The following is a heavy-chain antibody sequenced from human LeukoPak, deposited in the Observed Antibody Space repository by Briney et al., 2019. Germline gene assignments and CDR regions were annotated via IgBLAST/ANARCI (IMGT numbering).Heavy chain of an antibody. CDR2: ISPTGAST. Sequence: GGSLRLSCAASTFTFSRYAMAWVRQAPGKGLEWVSAISPTGASTYYADSVKGRFTISRDNSKNTLSLEMNSLRAEDTAVYYCAKGHVGGSYLLDYWGQGTLVTVSS. CDR1: TFTFSRYA. CDR3: AKGHVGGSYLLDY. J-gene: IGHJ4*02. D-gene: IGHD1-26*01. V-gene: IGHV3-23*01.